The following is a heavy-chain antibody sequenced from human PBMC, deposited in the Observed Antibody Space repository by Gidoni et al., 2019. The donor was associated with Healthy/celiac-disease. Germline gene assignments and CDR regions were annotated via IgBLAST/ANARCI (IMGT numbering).Heavy chain of an antibody. CDR1: GFTFSSYA. CDR2: IAYDGSNK. V-gene: IGHV3-30-3*01. D-gene: IGHD2-2*01. J-gene: IGHJ4*02. Sequence: QVQLVESGGGVVQLGRSLRLSCAASGFTFSSYAMHWVRQAPGKGLEWVAVIAYDGSNKYYADSVKGRFTISRDNSKNTLYLQMNSLRAEDTAVYYCARGQGIEVVPAAAMGRVDYWGQGTLVTVSS. CDR3: ARGQGIEVVPAAAMGRVDY.